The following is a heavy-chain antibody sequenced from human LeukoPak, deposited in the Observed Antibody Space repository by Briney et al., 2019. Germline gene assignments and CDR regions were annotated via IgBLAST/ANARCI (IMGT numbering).Heavy chain of an antibody. J-gene: IGHJ3*02. CDR1: GGTFSSYA. V-gene: IGHV1-69*04. Sequence: GASVKVSCKASGGTFSSYAISWVRQAPGQGLEWMGRIIPILGIANYAQKFQGRVTITADKSTSTAYMELSSLRSEDTAAYYCARPMTTVVKDAFDIWGQGTMVTVSS. D-gene: IGHD4-23*01. CDR2: IIPILGIA. CDR3: ARPMTTVVKDAFDI.